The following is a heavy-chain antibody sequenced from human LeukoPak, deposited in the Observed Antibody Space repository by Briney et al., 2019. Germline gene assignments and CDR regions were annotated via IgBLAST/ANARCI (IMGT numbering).Heavy chain of an antibody. CDR3: ARGGDYYGSGKIWFDP. D-gene: IGHD3-10*01. CDR2: IIPIFGTA. J-gene: IGHJ5*02. CDR1: GGTFSSYA. Sequence: GASVKVSCMASGGTFSSYAISWVRQAPGQGLEWMGGIIPIFGTANYAQKFQGRVTITADESTSTAYMELSSLRSEDTAVYYCARGGDYYGSGKIWFDPWGQGTLVTVSS. V-gene: IGHV1-69*13.